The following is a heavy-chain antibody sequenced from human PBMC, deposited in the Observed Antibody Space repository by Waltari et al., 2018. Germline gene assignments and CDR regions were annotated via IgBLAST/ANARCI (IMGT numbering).Heavy chain of an antibody. J-gene: IGHJ3*02. Sequence: QVQLVQSGAEVKKPGSSVKVSCTASGGTFSSYAISWVRQAPGQGLEWMGGIIPIFGTANYAQKFQGRVTITTDESTSTAYMELSSLRSEDTAVYYCARVRERITMVRGVIPGISDAFDIWGQGTMVTVSS. CDR2: IIPIFGTA. CDR3: ARVRERITMVRGVIPGISDAFDI. CDR1: GGTFSSYA. D-gene: IGHD3-10*01. V-gene: IGHV1-69*05.